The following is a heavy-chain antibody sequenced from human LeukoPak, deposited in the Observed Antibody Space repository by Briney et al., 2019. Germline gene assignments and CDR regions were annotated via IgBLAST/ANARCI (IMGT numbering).Heavy chain of an antibody. V-gene: IGHV1-2*02. CDR2: INPNSGGT. J-gene: IGHJ4*02. CDR3: GRVPRRIQLWSPFDY. D-gene: IGHD5-18*01. CDR1: GYTFTGYY. Sequence: GASVKVSCKASGYTFTGYYMHWVRQAPGQGLEWMGWINPNSGGTNYAQKFQGRVTMTRDTSISTAYMELSRLRSDDTAVYYCGRVPRRIQLWSPFDYWGQGTLVTVSS.